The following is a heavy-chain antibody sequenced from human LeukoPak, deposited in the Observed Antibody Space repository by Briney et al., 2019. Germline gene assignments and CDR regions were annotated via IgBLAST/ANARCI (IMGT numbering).Heavy chain of an antibody. CDR3: ARDEIYCSSTSCYHDLFDY. CDR1: GYTFTSYY. V-gene: IGHV1-46*01. CDR2: INPSGGST. J-gene: IGHJ4*02. D-gene: IGHD2-2*01. Sequence: ASVKLSCKASGYTFTSYYMHWVRQAPGQGLEWMGIINPSGGSTSYAQKIQGRVTMTRDTSTSTAYMELSSRRSEDTAVYYCARDEIYCSSTSCYHDLFDYWGQGTLVTVSS.